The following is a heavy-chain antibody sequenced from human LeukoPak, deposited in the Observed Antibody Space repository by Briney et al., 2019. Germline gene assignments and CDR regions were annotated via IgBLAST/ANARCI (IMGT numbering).Heavy chain of an antibody. V-gene: IGHV1-18*01. Sequence: ASVKVSCKASGYTFTSYGISWVRQAPGQGLEWMGWISAYNGNTNYAQKLQGRVTMTTDTSTSTAYMELRSLRSDDTAVYYCARDRIGVTFRVLNDYWGQGTLVTVSS. CDR3: ARDRIGVTFRVLNDY. CDR2: ISAYNGNT. D-gene: IGHD3-16*01. CDR1: GYTFTSYG. J-gene: IGHJ4*02.